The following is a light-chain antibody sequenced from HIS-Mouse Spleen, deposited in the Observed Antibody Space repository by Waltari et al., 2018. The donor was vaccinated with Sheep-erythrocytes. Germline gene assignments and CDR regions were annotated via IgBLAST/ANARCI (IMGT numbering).Light chain of an antibody. CDR2: GNR. J-gene: IGLJ2*01. CDR1: SSNIGAGYD. V-gene: IGLV1-40*01. CDR3: QSYDSSLSGSV. Sequence: QSVLTQPPSVSGAPGQRVTISCTGSSSNIGAGYDVHWYQQLPGTAPKLLIDGNRNRPSGVPDRCSGSKSGTSASLAITGLQAEDEADYYCQSYDSSLSGSVFGGGTKLTVL.